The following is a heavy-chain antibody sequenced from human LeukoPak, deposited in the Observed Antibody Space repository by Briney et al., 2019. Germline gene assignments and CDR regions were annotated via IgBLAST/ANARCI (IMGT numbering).Heavy chain of an antibody. Sequence: GTSVKVSCKASGYTFTSYGISWVRQAPGQGLEWMGWISAYNGNTNYAQKLQGRVTMTTDTSTSTAYMELRSLRSDDTAVYYCARGLRIAAAGTPGYWGQGTLVTVSS. CDR3: ARGLRIAAAGTPGY. CDR1: GYTFTSYG. CDR2: ISAYNGNT. V-gene: IGHV1-18*01. D-gene: IGHD6-13*01. J-gene: IGHJ4*02.